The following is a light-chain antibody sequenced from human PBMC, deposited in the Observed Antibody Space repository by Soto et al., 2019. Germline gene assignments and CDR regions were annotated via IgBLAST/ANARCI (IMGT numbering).Light chain of an antibody. J-gene: IGLJ1*01. CDR1: SSDVGGYNY. CDR3: SSYTSSSTSYV. CDR2: DVS. V-gene: IGLV2-14*01. Sequence: QFLLTQPASVSGSPGQSTTISCPGTSSDVGGYNYVSWYQQHPGKAPKLMIYDVSNRPSGVSNRFSGSKSGNTASLTISGLQAEDEADYYCSSYTSSSTSYVFGTGTRSPS.